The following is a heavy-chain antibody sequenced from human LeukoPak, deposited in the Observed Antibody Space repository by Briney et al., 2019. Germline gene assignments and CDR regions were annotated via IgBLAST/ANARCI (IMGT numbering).Heavy chain of an antibody. CDR3: AKDANSGWSDFDY. Sequence: GGSLRLSCAASGFIFSDYGMHWVRQAPGKGLEWVAFIRSDGCTEYYSDSVKGRFTISRDNSKNTLYLQMNSLRAEDTAVYYCAKDANSGWSDFDYWGQGTLVTVSS. J-gene: IGHJ4*02. V-gene: IGHV3-30*02. D-gene: IGHD6-19*01. CDR1: GFIFSDYG. CDR2: IRSDGCTE.